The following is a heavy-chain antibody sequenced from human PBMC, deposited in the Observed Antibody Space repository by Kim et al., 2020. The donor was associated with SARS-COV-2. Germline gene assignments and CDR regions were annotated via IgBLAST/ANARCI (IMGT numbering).Heavy chain of an antibody. CDR3: ARAKQRGSNLDF. J-gene: IGHJ4*02. CDR2: IYNSGIT. Sequence: SETLSLTCTVSGGSISSGGYYWSWIRQHPGKDLEWIGYIYNSGITNYNPSLESRVTISVDTSKNQFSLKVSSVTAADTAVYYCARAKQRGSNLDFWGQGSLLTVSS. CDR1: GGSISSGGYY. D-gene: IGHD5-12*01. V-gene: IGHV4-31*03.